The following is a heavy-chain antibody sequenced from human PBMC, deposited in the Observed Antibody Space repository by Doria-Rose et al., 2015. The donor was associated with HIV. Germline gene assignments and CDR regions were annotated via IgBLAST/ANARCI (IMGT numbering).Heavy chain of an antibody. CDR2: IFSDDER. Sequence: QVTLKGSGPVLVKPTETLTLTCTVSGVSLSSPGMGVSWIRQPPGKALEWLANIFSDDERSYKTSLKSRLTISRGTSKSQVVLTMTDMDTVDTATYYCARIKSSRWYHKYYFDFWGQGTLVIVSA. D-gene: IGHD6-13*01. V-gene: IGHV2-26*01. J-gene: IGHJ4*02. CDR3: ARIKSSRWYHKYYFDF. CDR1: GVSLSSPGMG.